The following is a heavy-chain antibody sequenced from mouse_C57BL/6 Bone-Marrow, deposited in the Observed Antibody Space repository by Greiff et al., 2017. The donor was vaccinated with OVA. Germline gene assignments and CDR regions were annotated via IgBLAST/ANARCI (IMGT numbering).Heavy chain of an antibody. CDR2: ISSGGSYT. CDR3: ARQVYYDYDRGYAMDY. D-gene: IGHD2-4*01. V-gene: IGHV5-6*01. CDR1: GFTFSSYG. J-gene: IGHJ4*01. Sequence: DVHLVESGGDLVKPGGSLKLSCAASGFTFSSYGMSWVRQTPDKRLEWVATISSGGSYTYYPDSVKGRFTISRDNAKNTLYLQMSSLKSEDTAMYYCARQVYYDYDRGYAMDYWGQGTSVTVSS.